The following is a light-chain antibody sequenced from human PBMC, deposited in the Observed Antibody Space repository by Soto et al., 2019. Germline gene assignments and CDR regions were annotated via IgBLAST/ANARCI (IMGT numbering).Light chain of an antibody. V-gene: IGKV3D-20*01. CDR2: DTS. CDR1: HTIASVY. Sequence: IVLTQSPASLSLSPGERATLSCGASHTIASVYLAWYQHKPGLAPRLLIYDTSIRATGIPDRFTGSGSGTDFTLTISRLEPEDFAVYSSQQYDTSLTFGGGTKVNIK. J-gene: IGKJ4*01. CDR3: QQYDTSLT.